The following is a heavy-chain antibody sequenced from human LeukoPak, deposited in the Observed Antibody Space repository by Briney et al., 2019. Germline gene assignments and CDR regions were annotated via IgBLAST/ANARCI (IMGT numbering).Heavy chain of an antibody. V-gene: IGHV4-59*01. Sequence: SETLSLTCTVSGGSISSYYWSWIRQPPGMGLEWIGYIYYTGSTNYNPSLKSRVTISVDTSKNQFSLKLTSVSAADTAVYYCARGEIAAAGPFDYWGQGTLVTVSS. CDR3: ARGEIAAAGPFDY. CDR1: GGSISSYY. D-gene: IGHD6-13*01. J-gene: IGHJ4*02. CDR2: IYYTGST.